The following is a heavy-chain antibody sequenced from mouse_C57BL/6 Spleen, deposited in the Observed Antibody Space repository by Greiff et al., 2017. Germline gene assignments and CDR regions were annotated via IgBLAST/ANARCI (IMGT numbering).Heavy chain of an antibody. V-gene: IGHV10-1*01. D-gene: IGHD1-3*01. J-gene: IGHJ1*03. CDR3: VRLVKSYWYFDV. CDR1: GFSFNTYA. Sequence: EVQLQESGGGLVQPKGSLKLSCAASGFSFNTYAMNWVRQAPGKGLEWVARIRSKSNNYATYYADSVKDRFTTSRDDSESMLYLQMSNLKTEDTAMYYCVRLVKSYWYFDVWGTGTTVTVSS. CDR2: IRSKSNNYAT.